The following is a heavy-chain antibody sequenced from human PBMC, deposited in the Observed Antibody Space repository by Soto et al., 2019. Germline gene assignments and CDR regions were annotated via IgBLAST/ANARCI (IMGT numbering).Heavy chain of an antibody. J-gene: IGHJ6*03. CDR2: IYYSGGT. CDR1: GGSTSRGGYY. CDR3: ARKDSGYADYMDV. V-gene: IGHV4-31*03. Sequence: SETLSLTCTVSGGSTSRGGYYWSWIRQHPGKGLEWIGYIYYSGGTYYNPSLKSRVTISVDTSENQFSLRLSSVTAADTAVYYCARKDSGYADYMDVWGKGTTVTISS. D-gene: IGHD5-12*01.